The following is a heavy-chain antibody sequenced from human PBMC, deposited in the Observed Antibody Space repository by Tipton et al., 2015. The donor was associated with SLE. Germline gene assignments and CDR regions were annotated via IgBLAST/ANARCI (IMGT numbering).Heavy chain of an antibody. CDR1: EFTFSIYA. CDR3: ARIDYSAYCSSDNCYAADY. V-gene: IGHV3-30*04. CDR2: ISNDGSNK. J-gene: IGHJ4*02. D-gene: IGHD2-2*01. Sequence: SLGLSCVASEFTFSIYAMHWVRQAPGKGLEWVAVISNDGSNKYYADSVKGRFTASRDNSKNTLYLQLNSVRAEDTAVYHCARIDYSAYCSSDNCYAADYWGQGTLVIVSS.